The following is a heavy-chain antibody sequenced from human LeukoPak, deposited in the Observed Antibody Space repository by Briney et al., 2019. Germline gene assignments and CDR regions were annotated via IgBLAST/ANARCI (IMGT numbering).Heavy chain of an antibody. Sequence: KPSETLSLTCAVYGGSFSGYYWSWIRQPPGKGLEWIGETNHSGSTNYNPSLKSRVTISVDTSKNQFSLKLSSVTAADTAVYYCARGHFYYYGSGSWDYWGQGTLVTVSS. CDR3: ARGHFYYYGSGSWDY. D-gene: IGHD3-10*01. CDR2: TNHSGST. J-gene: IGHJ4*02. V-gene: IGHV4-34*01. CDR1: GGSFSGYY.